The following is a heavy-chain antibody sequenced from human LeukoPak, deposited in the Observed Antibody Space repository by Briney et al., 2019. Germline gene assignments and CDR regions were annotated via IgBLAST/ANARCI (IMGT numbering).Heavy chain of an antibody. D-gene: IGHD3-3*01. CDR2: IKSKTDGGTT. Sequence: GGSLRLSCAASGFTFSNAWMSWVRQAPGKGLEWVGRIKSKTDGGTTDYAAPVKGRFTISRDDSKNTLYLQMNSLKTEDTAVYYCTTSDRNDFWSGSYYFNYWGQGTLVTVSS. J-gene: IGHJ4*02. V-gene: IGHV3-15*01. CDR3: TTSDRNDFWSGSYYFNY. CDR1: GFTFSNAW.